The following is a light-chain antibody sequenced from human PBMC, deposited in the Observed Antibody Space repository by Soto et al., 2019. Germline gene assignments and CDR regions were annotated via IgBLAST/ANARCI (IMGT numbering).Light chain of an antibody. J-gene: IGKJ4*01. Sequence: EIVLTQFPGALSLSPGERVTLSCRASQTVSNTYLAWYQQKSGQAPKFLIYGASNRATGIPDRFSGSGSGTDFTLTISRLEPQEFAVYYCRQYGALPPTFGGGTKVEIK. V-gene: IGKV3-20*01. CDR1: QTVSNTY. CDR2: GAS. CDR3: RQYGALPPT.